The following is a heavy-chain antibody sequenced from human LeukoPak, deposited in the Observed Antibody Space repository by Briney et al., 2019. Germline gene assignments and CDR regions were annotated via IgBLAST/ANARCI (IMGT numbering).Heavy chain of an antibody. CDR3: ATQLLGGSGSYSYFDY. CDR2: VIFLRGAP. J-gene: IGHJ4*02. V-gene: IGHV1-69*13. Sequence: SVKVSCKASGGNFNYGVSWVRQAPGQGLEWLGGVIFLRGAPNYAQKFQDRVTITSDESTTIAHMELSSLRSEDTAVYYCATQLLGGSGSYSYFDYWGQGTLVTVSS. D-gene: IGHD3-10*01. CDR1: GGNFNYG.